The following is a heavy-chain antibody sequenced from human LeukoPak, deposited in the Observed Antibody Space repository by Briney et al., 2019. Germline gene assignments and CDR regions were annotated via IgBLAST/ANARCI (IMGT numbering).Heavy chain of an antibody. D-gene: IGHD2-15*01. CDR3: ATGKYCSGGSCSWDY. Sequence: GGSLKLSCAASGFTFSSYAMHWVRQAPGKGLEWVAVISYDGSNKYYADSVKGRFTISRDNSKNTLYLQMNSLRAEDTAVYYCATGKYCSGGSCSWDYWGQGTLVTVS. CDR1: GFTFSSYA. V-gene: IGHV3-30-3*01. J-gene: IGHJ4*02. CDR2: ISYDGSNK.